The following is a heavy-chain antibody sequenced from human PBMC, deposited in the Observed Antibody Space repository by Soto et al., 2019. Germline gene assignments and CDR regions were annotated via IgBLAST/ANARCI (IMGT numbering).Heavy chain of an antibody. D-gene: IGHD6-19*01. Sequence: WEPLSFTCTVFGAPVGIRTSSWSWIRQPPGKGLAWIGYAANTGTTNYKHSPKSRATLPMATSNNPFSLKLASVTAADTAVYYCAMAGNNRYFDSWGQGVLVTV. CDR3: AMAGNNRYFDS. CDR1: GAPVGIRTSS. CDR2: AANTGTT. V-gene: IGHV4-61*01. J-gene: IGHJ4*02.